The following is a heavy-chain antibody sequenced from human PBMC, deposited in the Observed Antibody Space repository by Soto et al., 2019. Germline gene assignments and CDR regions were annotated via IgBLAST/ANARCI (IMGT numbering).Heavy chain of an antibody. CDR3: ARYVLPRA. D-gene: IGHD3-10*01. CDR1: GGSISSSSYS. V-gene: IGHV4-39*07. J-gene: IGHJ5*02. Sequence: SSETLSLTCTVSGGSISSSSYSWNWIRQPPGKGLEWMGYIYYSGSTYYNASLKRRVTISVDTSKNQFSLKLSSVTAADTAVYYCARYVLPRAWGQGTLVTVSS. CDR2: IYYSGST.